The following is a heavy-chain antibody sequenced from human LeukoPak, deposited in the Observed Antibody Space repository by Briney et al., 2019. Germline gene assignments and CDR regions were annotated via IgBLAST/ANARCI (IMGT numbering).Heavy chain of an antibody. CDR3: TSLTELQFDY. J-gene: IGHJ4*02. CDR2: IWYDGSNK. CDR1: GFTFSSYG. Sequence: GGSLRLSCAASGFTFSSYGMHWVRQAPGKGLEWVAVIWYDGSNKYYADSVKGRFTISRDNAKNTLYLQMNSLRAEDTAVYYCTSLTELQFDYWGQGTLVTVSS. V-gene: IGHV3-33*03. D-gene: IGHD3-16*02.